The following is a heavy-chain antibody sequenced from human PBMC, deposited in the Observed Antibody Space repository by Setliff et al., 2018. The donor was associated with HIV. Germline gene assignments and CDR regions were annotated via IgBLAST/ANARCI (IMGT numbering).Heavy chain of an antibody. CDR3: ARNYYDVWSLSFGGWFDP. J-gene: IGHJ5*02. D-gene: IGHD3-3*01. Sequence: ASVKVSCKASGYTFTTYAMNWVRQAPGQGPEWMGWINTNTGSPTYAQGFTGRFVFSLDTSVSTAYLQISSLKAEDTAVYYCARNYYDVWSLSFGGWFDPWGQGTLVTVSS. CDR2: INTNTGSP. CDR1: GYTFTTYA. V-gene: IGHV7-4-1*02.